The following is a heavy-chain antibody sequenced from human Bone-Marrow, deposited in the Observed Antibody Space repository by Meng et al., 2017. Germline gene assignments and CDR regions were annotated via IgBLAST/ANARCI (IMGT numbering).Heavy chain of an antibody. J-gene: IGHJ4*02. CDR2: ISAYNGNT. CDR1: GYTFTSDG. CDR3: ARIWFGTQGYFDY. D-gene: IGHD3-10*01. Sequence: GRWVWSVDEVKMRGASVKITGKASGYTFTSDGICWVRKAHGQGLEWMGWISAYNGNTTYAQKLQGRVTMTTDTSTSTAYMELRSLRSDDTAVYYCARIWFGTQGYFDYWGQGTLVTVSS. V-gene: IGHV1-18*01.